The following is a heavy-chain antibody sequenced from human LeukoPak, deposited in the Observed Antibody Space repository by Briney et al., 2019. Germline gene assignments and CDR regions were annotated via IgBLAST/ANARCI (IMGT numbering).Heavy chain of an antibody. J-gene: IGHJ5*02. CDR2: IIPILGIA. V-gene: IGHV1-69*04. CDR3: ARVNLGDYSNYGRFDP. CDR1: GGTFSSYA. Sequence: SVKVSCKASGGTFSSYAIGWVRQAPGQGLEWMGRIIPILGIANYAQKFQGRVTITADKSTSTAYMELSSLRSEDTAVYYCARVNLGDYSNYGRFDPWGQGTLVTVSS. D-gene: IGHD4-4*01.